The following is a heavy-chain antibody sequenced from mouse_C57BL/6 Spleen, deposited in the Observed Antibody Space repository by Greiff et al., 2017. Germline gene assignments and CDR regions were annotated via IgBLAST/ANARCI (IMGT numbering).Heavy chain of an antibody. D-gene: IGHD2-4*01. Sequence: EVKVVESGGGLVKPGGSLKLSCAASGFTFSDYGMHWVRQAPEKGLEWVAYISSGSSTIYYADTVKGRFTISRDNAKNTLFLQMTSLRSEDTAMYYCATYYDYDYWYFDVWGTGTTVTVSS. V-gene: IGHV5-17*01. J-gene: IGHJ1*03. CDR1: GFTFSDYG. CDR2: ISSGSSTI. CDR3: ATYYDYDYWYFDV.